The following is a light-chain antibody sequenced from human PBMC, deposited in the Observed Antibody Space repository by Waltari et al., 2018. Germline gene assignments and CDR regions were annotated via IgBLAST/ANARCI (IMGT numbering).Light chain of an antibody. V-gene: IGLV3-19*01. CDR3: NSRDTSGNHVV. Sequence: SSELTQDPAVTVALGQTVRITCQGDSLRSSYASWYQQKPEPAPVLVIYGKNNRPSGIPDRFSGSTSGNTASLTISGAHAEDEADYYCNSRDTSGNHVVFGGGTKLTVL. CDR2: GKN. CDR1: SLRSSY. J-gene: IGLJ2*01.